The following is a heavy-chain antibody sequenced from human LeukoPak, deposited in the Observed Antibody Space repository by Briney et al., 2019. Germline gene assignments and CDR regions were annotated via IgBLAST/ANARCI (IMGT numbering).Heavy chain of an antibody. CDR3: AKLLRDDSRTVPAFDY. J-gene: IGHJ4*02. D-gene: IGHD3-22*01. V-gene: IGHV3-23*01. CDR1: RFTISSYA. Sequence: GGSLRLSCAASRFTISSYAMSWVRQAPGKGLEWVSGISGSGGSTYYADSVKGRFTISRDNSKNTLYLQMNSLRAEDTAIYFCAKLLRDDSRTVPAFDYWGQGTLVTVSS. CDR2: ISGSGGST.